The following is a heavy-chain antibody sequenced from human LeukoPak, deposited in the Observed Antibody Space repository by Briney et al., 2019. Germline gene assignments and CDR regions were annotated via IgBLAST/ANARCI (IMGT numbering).Heavy chain of an antibody. Sequence: PSETLSLTCTVSGGSISSYYWSWIRQPAGKGLEWIGRIYTSGSTNYNPSLKSRVTMSVDTSKNQFSLKLSSVTAADTAVYYCARGAPSIAVASDVEYFQHWGQGTLVTVSS. CDR1: GGSISSYY. D-gene: IGHD6-19*01. J-gene: IGHJ1*01. CDR2: IYTSGST. V-gene: IGHV4-4*07. CDR3: ARGAPSIAVASDVEYFQH.